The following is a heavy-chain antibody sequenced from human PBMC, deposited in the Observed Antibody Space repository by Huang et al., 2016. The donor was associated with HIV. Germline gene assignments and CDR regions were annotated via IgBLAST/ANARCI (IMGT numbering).Heavy chain of an antibody. D-gene: IGHD3-3*01. CDR1: GGSFTGNY. CDR3: ARQWTILEWLLGLDV. V-gene: IGHV4-34*02. Sequence: QMQLQQRGAGLLKPSETLSLTCGVSGGSFTGNYLTWIRQAPGKGLEWIGEVNDRGATNYNPSLNGRVTISLDKSNRELSLNLRSVTAAYTAVYYCARQWTILEWLLGLDVWGQGTTVIVSS. J-gene: IGHJ6*02. CDR2: VNDRGAT.